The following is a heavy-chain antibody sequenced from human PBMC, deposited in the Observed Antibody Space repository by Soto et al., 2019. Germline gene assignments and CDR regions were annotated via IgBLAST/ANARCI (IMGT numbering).Heavy chain of an antibody. Sequence: VGSLKLSCASPGFPVYGQYMSWVHTVSGKGLEWVSLIQSGGPTYYADSVKGRFTISRDTSENTLHLQMDSLRAEDTAVYYCARDDVLCDGGRCYGVPLDVWGKGT. CDR3: ARDDVLCDGGRCYGVPLDV. D-gene: IGHD2-15*01. V-gene: IGHV3-66*01. CDR1: GFPVYGQY. CDR2: IQSGGPT. J-gene: IGHJ6*03.